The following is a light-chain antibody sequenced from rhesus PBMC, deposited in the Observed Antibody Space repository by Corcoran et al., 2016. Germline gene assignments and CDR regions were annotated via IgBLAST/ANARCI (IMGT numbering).Light chain of an antibody. J-gene: IGKJ2*01. CDR3: QHYYDNPYS. V-gene: IGKV1S12*01. CDR1: QNIYSN. Sequence: DIQMTQSPSVLSASVGDRVTISCRASQNIYSNLAWYQQKPGKAPKLLIYAASSLPTGIPSRFSGTGSGTDFTITISSLQPEDSAAYYCQHYYDNPYSFGQGTKVEIK. CDR2: AAS.